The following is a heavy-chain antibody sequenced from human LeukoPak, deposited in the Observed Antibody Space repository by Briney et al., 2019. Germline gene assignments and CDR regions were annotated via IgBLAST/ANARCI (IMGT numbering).Heavy chain of an antibody. D-gene: IGHD6-19*01. Sequence: GGSLRLSCAASGFTFSSYAMSWVRQAPGKGLEWVSAISGSGGSTYYADSVKGRFTISRDNSKNTLCLQMNSLRAEDTAVYYCPRVAGYYYYYGMDVWGQGTTVTVSS. CDR1: GFTFSSYA. V-gene: IGHV3-23*01. J-gene: IGHJ6*02. CDR2: ISGSGGST. CDR3: PRVAGYYYYYGMDV.